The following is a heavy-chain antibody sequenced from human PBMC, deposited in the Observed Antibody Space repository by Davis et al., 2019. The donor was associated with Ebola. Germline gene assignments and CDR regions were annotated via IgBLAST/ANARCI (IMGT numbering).Heavy chain of an antibody. CDR2: ISSSSSTI. Sequence: PGGSLRLSCAASGFTFSSYSMNWVRQAPGKGLEWVSYISSSSSTIYYAGSVKGRFTISRDNAKNSLYLQMNSLRDEDTAVYYCARDLYDYIWGSYRYTFDYWGQGTLVTVSS. CDR1: GFTFSSYS. D-gene: IGHD3-16*02. J-gene: IGHJ4*02. CDR3: ARDLYDYIWGSYRYTFDY. V-gene: IGHV3-48*02.